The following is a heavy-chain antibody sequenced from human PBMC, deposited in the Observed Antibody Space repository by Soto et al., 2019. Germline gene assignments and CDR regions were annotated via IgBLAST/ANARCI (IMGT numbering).Heavy chain of an antibody. D-gene: IGHD6-13*01. CDR3: AKDLSSWSGGVDY. Sequence: GGSLRLSCAASGFTFDDYAMHWVRQAPGKGVEWVSGISWNSGSIGYADSVKGRFTISRDNAKNSLYLQMNSLRAEDTALYYCAKDLSSWSGGVDYWGQGTLVTVSS. CDR1: GFTFDDYA. J-gene: IGHJ4*02. CDR2: ISWNSGSI. V-gene: IGHV3-9*01.